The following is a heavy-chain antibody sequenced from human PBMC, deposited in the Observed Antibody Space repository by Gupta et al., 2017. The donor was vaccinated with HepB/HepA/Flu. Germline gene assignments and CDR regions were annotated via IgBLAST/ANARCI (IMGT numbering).Heavy chain of an antibody. CDR2: ISGSGGST. Sequence: EVQLLESGGGLVQPGGSLRLSCAASGFPFRSYAMSWVRQAPGKGLEWVAAISGSGGSTYYADSVKGRFTISRDNYKNTLYLQMNSLRAEDTAVYYCAKQLLRPPNYWGQGTLVTVSS. J-gene: IGHJ4*02. CDR3: AKQLLRPPNY. V-gene: IGHV3-23*01. D-gene: IGHD4-17*01. CDR1: GFPFRSYA.